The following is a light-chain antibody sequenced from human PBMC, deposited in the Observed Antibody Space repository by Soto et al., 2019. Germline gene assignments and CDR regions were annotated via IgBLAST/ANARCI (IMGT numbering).Light chain of an antibody. CDR1: TGAVTTGNY. V-gene: IGLV7-43*01. J-gene: IGLJ3*02. Sequence: QSVLTQEPSLTVSPGGTVTLTCASSTGAVTTGNYASWFQQKPGQAPRTLIYTTDNRHSWTPARFSGSLLGGKAALTLSSVQPEDEADYYCLLYFGGAQLVFGGGTKLTVL. CDR2: TTD. CDR3: LLYFGGAQLV.